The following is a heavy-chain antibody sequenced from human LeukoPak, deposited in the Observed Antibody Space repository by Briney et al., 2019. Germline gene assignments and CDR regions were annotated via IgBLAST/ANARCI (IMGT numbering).Heavy chain of an antibody. CDR2: ISGSGGGT. CDR3: ARGPSSNWSGLDF. Sequence: GGSLRLSCAASGFPFSSYAMSWVRQAPGRGLEWVSIISGSGGGTYYADSVKGRFTISGDNAKNTLYLQVNNLRAEDTAVYYCARGPSSNWSGLDFWGQGTLLTVSS. V-gene: IGHV3-23*01. J-gene: IGHJ4*02. CDR1: GFPFSSYA. D-gene: IGHD6-13*01.